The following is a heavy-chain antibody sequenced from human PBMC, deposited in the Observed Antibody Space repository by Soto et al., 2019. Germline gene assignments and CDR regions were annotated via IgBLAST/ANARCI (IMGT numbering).Heavy chain of an antibody. CDR1: GFTFSSYG. J-gene: IGHJ4*01. Sequence: QVQLVESGGGVVQPGRSLRLSCAASGFTFSSYGMHWVRQAPGKGLEWVAVIWYDGSNKYYADSVKGRFTISRDNSKNTLYLQMNSLRAEDTAVYYCARDSDTITVKNFDYWGHGTPVTVSS. CDR2: IWYDGSNK. CDR3: ARDSDTITVKNFDY. V-gene: IGHV3-33*01. D-gene: IGHD5-12*01.